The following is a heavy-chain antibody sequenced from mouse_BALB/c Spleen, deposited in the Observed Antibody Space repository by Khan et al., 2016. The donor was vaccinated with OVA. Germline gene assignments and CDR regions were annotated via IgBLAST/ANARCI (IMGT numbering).Heavy chain of an antibody. CDR1: GYTFTDYY. J-gene: IGHJ3*01. CDR3: ARRNYFGYTFAY. V-gene: IGHV1-77*01. CDR2: LSPGSGDT. Sequence: QVQLQQSGAELARPGASVKLSRKASGYTFTDYYINWVKQRTGQGLEWIGELSPGSGDTYYNERFKGKATLTADKSSSTAYMQLSSLTSEASAVYFCARRNYFGYTFAYWGQGTLVTVSA. D-gene: IGHD1-2*01.